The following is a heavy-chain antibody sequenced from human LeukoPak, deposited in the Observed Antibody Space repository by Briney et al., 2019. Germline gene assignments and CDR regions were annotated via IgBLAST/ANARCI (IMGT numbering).Heavy chain of an antibody. Sequence: PGGSLRLSCVASGFTFSSYAMSWVRQAPGQGLEWVSAISGSGGSTYYADSVKGRFTISRDNSKNTLYLRMISLRAEDTAVYYCAKDFYPGGSWDSFDIWGQGTMVTVSS. CDR1: GFTFSSYA. CDR2: ISGSGGST. V-gene: IGHV3-23*01. J-gene: IGHJ3*02. D-gene: IGHD6-13*01. CDR3: AKDFYPGGSWDSFDI.